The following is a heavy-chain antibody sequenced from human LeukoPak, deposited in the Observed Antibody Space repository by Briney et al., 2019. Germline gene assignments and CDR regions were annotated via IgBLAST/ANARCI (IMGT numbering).Heavy chain of an antibody. J-gene: IGHJ6*02. CDR3: ARGMERELFYYYYYYGMAV. CDR2: INPNSGGT. Sequence: ASVKVSCKASGYTFTGYYMHCVRQAPGQGLEWMGWINPNSGGTNYAQKFQGRVTMTRNTSISTAYMELSSLRSEDTAVYYCARGMERELFYYYYYYGMAVWGQGTTVTVSS. V-gene: IGHV1-2*02. D-gene: IGHD1-1*01. CDR1: GYTFTGYY.